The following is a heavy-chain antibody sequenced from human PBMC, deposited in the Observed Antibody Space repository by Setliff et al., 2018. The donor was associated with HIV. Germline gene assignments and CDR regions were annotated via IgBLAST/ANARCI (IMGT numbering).Heavy chain of an antibody. CDR2: IDPGDSDT. CDR3: ARPAASSGTYYSRDDAFDI. Sequence: GESLKISCKTSGYNFATYWIGWLRHMPGKGLEWMGIIDPGDSDTSYSPSVQGQVTISADKSISTANLQWSSLKASDTAMYYCARPAASSGTYYSRDDAFDIWGQGTMVTVSS. D-gene: IGHD1-26*01. J-gene: IGHJ3*02. CDR1: GYNFATYW. V-gene: IGHV5-51*01.